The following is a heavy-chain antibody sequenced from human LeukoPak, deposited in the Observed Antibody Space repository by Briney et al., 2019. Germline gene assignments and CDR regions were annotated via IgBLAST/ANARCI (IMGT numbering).Heavy chain of an antibody. V-gene: IGHV1-24*01. D-gene: IGHD6-19*01. CDR3: ATDSSGWQTGYFDY. CDR1: GYTLTELS. Sequence: ASVKVSCKVSGYTLTELSMHWVRQAPGKGLEWMGGFDPEDGETIYAQKFQGRVTMTEDTSTDTAYMELSSLRSEDTAVYYCATDSSGWQTGYFDYWGQGTLVPVSS. CDR2: FDPEDGET. J-gene: IGHJ4*02.